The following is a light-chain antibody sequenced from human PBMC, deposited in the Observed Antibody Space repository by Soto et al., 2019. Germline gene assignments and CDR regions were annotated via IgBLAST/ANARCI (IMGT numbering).Light chain of an antibody. Sequence: QSALTQPASVSGSPGQSITISCTGTSSDVGGYNYVSWYQHHPGKAPKLMIYEVSSRPSGVSNRFFGSKSGNTASLTISGLQTEDEAEYFCSSYRTKSSVVFGGGTKVTVL. J-gene: IGLJ2*01. CDR1: SSDVGGYNY. V-gene: IGLV2-14*01. CDR2: EVS. CDR3: SSYRTKSSVV.